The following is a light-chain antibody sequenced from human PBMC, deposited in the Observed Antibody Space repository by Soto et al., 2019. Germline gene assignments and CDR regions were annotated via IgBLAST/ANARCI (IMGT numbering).Light chain of an antibody. CDR3: QQSYRTPYT. J-gene: IGKJ2*01. V-gene: IGKV1-39*01. Sequence: DIQMTQSPSSLSASVGDRVTITCRASQSISSYLNWYQQKPGKAPKLLIYAASSLQSGVPSRFSGSGSGTDFTLTISSLQPEDFATYYCQQSYRTPYTFVQGTKLEIK. CDR2: AAS. CDR1: QSISSY.